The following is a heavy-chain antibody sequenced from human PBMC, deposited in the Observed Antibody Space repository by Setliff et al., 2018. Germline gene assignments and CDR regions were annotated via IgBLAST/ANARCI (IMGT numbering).Heavy chain of an antibody. Sequence: SETLSLTCTVSGGSISSSSYYWGWIRQPPGKGLEWIGSNYYSGSTYYNPSLKSRVTISVDTSKNQFSLKLSSVTAADTAVYYCARTLYDYDILTGPGYYFDYWGQGTLVTVSS. CDR2: NYYSGST. CDR1: GGSISSSSYY. CDR3: ARTLYDYDILTGPGYYFDY. V-gene: IGHV4-39*07. D-gene: IGHD3-9*01. J-gene: IGHJ4*02.